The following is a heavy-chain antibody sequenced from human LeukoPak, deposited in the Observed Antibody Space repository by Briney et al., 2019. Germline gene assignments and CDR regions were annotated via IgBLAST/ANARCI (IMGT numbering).Heavy chain of an antibody. J-gene: IGHJ1*01. CDR3: ARHASGWYTD. CDR2: IYYSGTT. CDR1: GGSISSGDYY. D-gene: IGHD6-19*01. V-gene: IGHV4-39*01. Sequence: SETLSLTCAVSGGSISSGDYYWAWIRQPPGKGQQWVGSIYYSGTTYYNPFLKGRLTISRDTSKNQFSLNLNSVTTADTAVYYCARHASGWYTDWGQGTLVTVSS.